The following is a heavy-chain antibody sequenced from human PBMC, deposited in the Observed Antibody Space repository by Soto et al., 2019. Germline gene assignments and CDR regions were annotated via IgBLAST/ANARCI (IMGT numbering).Heavy chain of an antibody. Sequence: QVQLVQSGAEVKKPGSSVKVSCKASGGTFSSYIISWVRQAPGQGLEWMGGIIPIFGTANYAQNFQGRVTITADKSTRTAYMELSSLRSEDTAVYYCARNFRNGEPPFDYWGQGTLVTVSS. CDR3: ARNFRNGEPPFDY. V-gene: IGHV1-69*06. J-gene: IGHJ4*02. D-gene: IGHD3-3*01. CDR1: GGTFSSYI. CDR2: IIPIFGTA.